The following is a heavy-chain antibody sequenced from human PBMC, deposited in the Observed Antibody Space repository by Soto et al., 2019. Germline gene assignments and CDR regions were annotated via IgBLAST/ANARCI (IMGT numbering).Heavy chain of an antibody. D-gene: IGHD6-19*01. CDR1: GYTFTSYG. CDR2: INPYNGNT. V-gene: IGHV1-18*01. Sequence: QVQLVQSGAEVTKPGASVKVPCKASGYTFTSYGISWVRQAPGQGLEWMGWINPYNGNTKYAQKLQGRVNMTTETATSTAYMELRSLRYDDTAVYYCARDAAVVLFDYWGQGTLVTVSS. J-gene: IGHJ4*02. CDR3: ARDAAVVLFDY.